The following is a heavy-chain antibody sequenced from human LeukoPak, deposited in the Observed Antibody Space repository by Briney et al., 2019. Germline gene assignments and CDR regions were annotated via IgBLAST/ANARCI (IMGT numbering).Heavy chain of an antibody. Sequence: GGSPRLSCAASGFTFSSYAMHWVRQAPGKGLERAPVISYHGSNKYYADSVKGRFTISRDNSKNTLYLQMNSLRAEDTAVYYCARDAVRGVIITGYFDYWGQGPLVTVSS. CDR1: GFTFSSYA. V-gene: IGHV3-30*04. D-gene: IGHD3-10*01. CDR3: ARDAVRGVIITGYFDY. CDR2: ISYHGSNK. J-gene: IGHJ4*02.